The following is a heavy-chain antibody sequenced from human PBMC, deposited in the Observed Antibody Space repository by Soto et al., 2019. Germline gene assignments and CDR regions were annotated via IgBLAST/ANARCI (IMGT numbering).Heavy chain of an antibody. CDR3: AREGLVPYSWFDP. CDR2: IYYSGST. D-gene: IGHD2-2*01. Sequence: PSETLSLPGPVSGCTISSGGYYWSWIRQHPGKGLEWIGYIYYSGSTYYNPSLKSRVTISVDTSKNQFSLKLSSVTAADTAVYYCAREGLVPYSWFDPWGQGTLVTVSS. V-gene: IGHV4-31*03. J-gene: IGHJ5*02. CDR1: GCTISSGGYY.